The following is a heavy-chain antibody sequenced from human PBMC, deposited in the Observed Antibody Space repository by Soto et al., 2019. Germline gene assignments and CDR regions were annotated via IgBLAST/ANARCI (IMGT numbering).Heavy chain of an antibody. J-gene: IGHJ6*03. Sequence: GGSLRLSCAASGFTFSNAWMSWVRQAPGKGLEWVGRIKSKTDGGTTDYAAPVKGRFNISRDDSKNTLYLQMNSLKTEDTAVYYCTTGLDRNYYYYYYMDVWGKGTTVTVSS. CDR3: TTGLDRNYYYYYYMDV. V-gene: IGHV3-15*01. CDR1: GFTFSNAW. CDR2: IKSKTDGGTT. D-gene: IGHD3-16*01.